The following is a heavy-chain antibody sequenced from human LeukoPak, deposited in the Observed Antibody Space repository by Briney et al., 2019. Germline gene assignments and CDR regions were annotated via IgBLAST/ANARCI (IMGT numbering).Heavy chain of an antibody. V-gene: IGHV3-74*01. Sequence: GGSLKLSCAASGFTFSGSWMHWVRQAPGKGLVWVSRITGDGSGATYADSVKGRFTISRDNAKNTVYLQMNSLRDEDTAVYYCARFLMVTAGDYWGQGTPVTVSS. CDR3: ARFLMVTAGDY. D-gene: IGHD2-21*02. CDR2: ITGDGSGA. J-gene: IGHJ4*02. CDR1: GFTFSGSW.